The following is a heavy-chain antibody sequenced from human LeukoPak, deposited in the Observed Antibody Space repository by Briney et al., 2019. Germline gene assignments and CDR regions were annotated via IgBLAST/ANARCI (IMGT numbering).Heavy chain of an antibody. V-gene: IGHV1-3*01. J-gene: IGHJ6*02. CDR1: GYTFTSYA. D-gene: IGHD5-12*01. CDR3: ARGREGSGYDYSGLFYYYYGMDV. Sequence: ASVKVSCKAAGYTFTSYAMHWVRQAPGQRLEWMGGINAGNGNTKYSQKFQGRVTITRDTSASTAYMELSSLRSEDTAVYYCARGREGSGYDYSGLFYYYYGMDVWGQRTTVTVSS. CDR2: INAGNGNT.